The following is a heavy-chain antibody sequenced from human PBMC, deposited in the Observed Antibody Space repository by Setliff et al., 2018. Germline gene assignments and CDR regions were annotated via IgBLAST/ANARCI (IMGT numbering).Heavy chain of an antibody. V-gene: IGHV3-15*01. Sequence: GGSLRLSCAASGFTFTNAWMSWVRQAPGKGLEWVGRIKSKTDGGTTDYAAPVKGRFTISRDDSKNTLYLQMNSLRAEDTAVYYCARGSYSSSFGGQGTLVTAPQ. CDR2: IKSKTDGGTT. D-gene: IGHD6-6*01. CDR1: GFTFTNAW. CDR3: ARGSYSSSF. J-gene: IGHJ4*02.